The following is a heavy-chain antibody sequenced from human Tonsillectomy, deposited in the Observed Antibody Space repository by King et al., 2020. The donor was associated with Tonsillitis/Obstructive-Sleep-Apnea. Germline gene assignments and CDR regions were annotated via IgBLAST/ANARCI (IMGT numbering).Heavy chain of an antibody. V-gene: IGHV4-34*01. CDR1: GGSFSGYY. Sequence: VQLQQWGAGLLKPSETLSLTCAVYGGSFSGYYWSWIRQPPGKGLEWIGEINHSGGTNYNPSLKSRVTISVDTSKNQFSLKLSSLTAADTAVYYCARGIVGATFDYWGQGTLVTVSS. J-gene: IGHJ4*02. D-gene: IGHD1-26*01. CDR3: ARGIVGATFDY. CDR2: INHSGGT.